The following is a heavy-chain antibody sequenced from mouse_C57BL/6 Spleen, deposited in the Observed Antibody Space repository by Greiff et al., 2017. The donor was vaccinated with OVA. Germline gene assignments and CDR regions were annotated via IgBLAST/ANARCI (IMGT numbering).Heavy chain of an antibody. CDR1: GYTFTSYW. CDR3: ARGRIYYYGSSYWRYAMDY. V-gene: IGHV1-55*01. CDR2: IYPGSGST. J-gene: IGHJ4*01. Sequence: QVQLQQPGAELVKPGASVKMSCKASGYTFTSYWITWVKQRPGQGLEWIGDIYPGSGSTNYNEKFKSKATLTVDTSSSTAYMQLSSLTSEDSAVYYCARGRIYYYGSSYWRYAMDYWGQGTSVTVSS. D-gene: IGHD1-1*01.